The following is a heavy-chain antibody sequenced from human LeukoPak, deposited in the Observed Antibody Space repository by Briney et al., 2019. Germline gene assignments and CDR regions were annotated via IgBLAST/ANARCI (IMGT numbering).Heavy chain of an antibody. CDR3: ARDRDIVVVPGYFYYYMDV. D-gene: IGHD2-2*01. CDR1: GFTFSSFN. J-gene: IGHJ6*03. V-gene: IGHV3-48*01. Sequence: GGSLRLSCAASGFTFSSFNMNWVRQAPGKGLEWVSYIASSSSTIYYADFVKGRFTISRDNAKNSLYLQMNSLRAEDTAVYYCARDRDIVVVPGYFYYYMDVWGKGTTVTVSS. CDR2: IASSSSTI.